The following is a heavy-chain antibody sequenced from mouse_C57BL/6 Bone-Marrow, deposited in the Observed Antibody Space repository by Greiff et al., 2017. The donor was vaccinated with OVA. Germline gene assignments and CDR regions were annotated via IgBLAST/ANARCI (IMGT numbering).Heavy chain of an antibody. CDR2: IDPKSGGT. CDR3: ARWSED. CDR1: GYTFTSYW. Sequence: QVQLQQPGAELVKPGASVKLSCKASGYTFTSYWMHWVKQRPGRGLEWIGRIDPKSGGTKYNETFKSKATLTVDKPSITAYMQLSSLKSEDSAVYYCARWSEDWGQGTLVTVSA. V-gene: IGHV1-72*01. J-gene: IGHJ3*01.